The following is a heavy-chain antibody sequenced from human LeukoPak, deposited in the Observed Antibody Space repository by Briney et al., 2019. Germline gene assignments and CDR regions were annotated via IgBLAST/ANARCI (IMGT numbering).Heavy chain of an antibody. V-gene: IGHV4-59*01. CDR3: ARARVFYYDSSGYYPIEAFDI. J-gene: IGHJ3*02. D-gene: IGHD3-22*01. CDR1: GGSLSSYY. CDR2: IYYCGCT. Sequence: SETLSLTCTVSGGSLSSYYWRWLRQPPGKGLEWIGYIYYCGCTNYHPSLKSRVTISVDTSKNQFSLNLSSVTAADEAVYYCARARVFYYDSSGYYPIEAFDIWGQGTMVTVSS.